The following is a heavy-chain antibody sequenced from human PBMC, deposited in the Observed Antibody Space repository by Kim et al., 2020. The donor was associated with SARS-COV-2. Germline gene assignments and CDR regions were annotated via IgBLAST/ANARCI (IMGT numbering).Heavy chain of an antibody. Sequence: GGSLRLSCAASGFTFSSYSMNWVRQAPGKGLEWVSSISSSSSYIYYADSVKGRFTISRDNAKNSLYLQMNSLRAEDTAVYYCAREIRFDAFDIWGQGTMVTVSS. CDR1: GFTFSSYS. V-gene: IGHV3-21*01. D-gene: IGHD3-16*01. CDR2: ISSSSSYI. J-gene: IGHJ3*02. CDR3: AREIRFDAFDI.